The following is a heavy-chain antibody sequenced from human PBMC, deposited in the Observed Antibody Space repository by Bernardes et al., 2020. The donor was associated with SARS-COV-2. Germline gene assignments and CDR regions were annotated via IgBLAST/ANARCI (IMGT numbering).Heavy chain of an antibody. CDR1: GGSISSYY. Sequence: SETLSLTCTVSGGSISSYYWSWIRQPPGKGLEWIGYIYYSGSTNYNPSLKSRVTISVDTSKNQFSLKLSSVTAADTAVYYCARRGLGYCSSTSCQYALDAFDIWGQGTMVTVSS. J-gene: IGHJ3*02. D-gene: IGHD2-2*01. V-gene: IGHV4-59*08. CDR3: ARRGLGYCSSTSCQYALDAFDI. CDR2: IYYSGST.